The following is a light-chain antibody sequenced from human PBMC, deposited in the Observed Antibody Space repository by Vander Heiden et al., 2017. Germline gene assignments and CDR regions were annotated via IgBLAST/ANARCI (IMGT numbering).Light chain of an antibody. CDR2: WAS. J-gene: IGKJ2*01. V-gene: IGKV4-1*01. CDR3: QQYYSTPYT. CDR1: QSILYSSNNKNY. Sequence: DILMTHSPDPLPVSLGERATINCKSSQSILYSSNNKNYLAWYQQKPGQPPKLLIYWASTRESGVPDRFSGSGSGTDFTLTISSLQAGDVAVYYCQQYYSTPYTFGQGTKLEIK.